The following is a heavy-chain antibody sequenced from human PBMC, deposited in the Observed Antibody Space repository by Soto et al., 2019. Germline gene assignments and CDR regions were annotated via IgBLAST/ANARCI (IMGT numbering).Heavy chain of an antibody. D-gene: IGHD6-19*01. CDR3: TTENTGTRPTVALDF. CDR2: MNPNSAKT. CDR1: GYTFTSYD. V-gene: IGHV1-8*01. Sequence: QVQLVQSGAEVKKPGASVKVSCKASGYTFTSYDINWVRQAPGQGLEWMGWMNPNSAKTGYAQKFQGRVTMTRNTSISTAYMELSSLRSEDTAMYYCTTENTGTRPTVALDFWGQGTLVTVSS. J-gene: IGHJ4*02.